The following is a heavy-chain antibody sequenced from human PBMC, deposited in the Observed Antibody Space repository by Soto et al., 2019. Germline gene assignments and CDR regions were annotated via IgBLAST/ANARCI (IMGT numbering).Heavy chain of an antibody. Sequence: GASVKVSCKASGYTFTSYAMHWVRQAPGQRLEWMGWINAGNGNTKYSQKFQGRVTITRDTSASTAYMELSSLRSEDTAVYYCARGGDIVVVVAATTHDPKFDPWGQGTLVTVS. CDR3: ARGGDIVVVVAATTHDPKFDP. J-gene: IGHJ5*02. CDR2: INAGNGNT. V-gene: IGHV1-3*01. CDR1: GYTFTSYA. D-gene: IGHD2-15*01.